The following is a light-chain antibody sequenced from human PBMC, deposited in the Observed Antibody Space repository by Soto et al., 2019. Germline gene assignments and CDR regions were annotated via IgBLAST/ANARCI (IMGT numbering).Light chain of an antibody. Sequence: NFMLTQPHSVSESPGKTVTISCTGSSGSIASNYVQWYQQRPGSAPTTVIYEDNKRPSGVPDRFSGSVDTSSISASLIISGLKTEDEADYYCQSHDTTNVVFGRGTKVTVL. J-gene: IGLJ3*02. CDR3: QSHDTTNVV. CDR2: EDN. CDR1: SGSIASNY. V-gene: IGLV6-57*02.